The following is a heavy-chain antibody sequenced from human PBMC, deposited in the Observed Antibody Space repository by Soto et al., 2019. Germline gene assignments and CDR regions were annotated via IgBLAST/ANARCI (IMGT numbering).Heavy chain of an antibody. V-gene: IGHV3-21*01. J-gene: IGHJ4*02. D-gene: IGHD3-22*01. Sequence: EVQLVESGGGLVKPGGSLRLSCAASGFTFSSYSMNWVRQAPGKGLEWVSSISSSSSYIYYADSVKGRFTISRDNAKNSLYLQMNSLRAEDTAVYYCARGTGAEVITGEWYFDYWGQGTLVTVSS. CDR2: ISSSSSYI. CDR3: ARGTGAEVITGEWYFDY. CDR1: GFTFSSYS.